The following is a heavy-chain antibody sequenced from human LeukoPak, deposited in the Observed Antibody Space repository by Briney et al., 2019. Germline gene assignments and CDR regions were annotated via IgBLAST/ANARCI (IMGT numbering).Heavy chain of an antibody. CDR3: ARREVGGYSYGSDY. Sequence: ASVKVSCKVSGYTLTELSMHWVRQAPGKGLEWMGGFDPEDGETIYAQKFQGRVTMAEDTSTDTAYMELSSLRSEDTAVYYCARREVGGYSYGSDYWGQGTLVTVSS. J-gene: IGHJ4*02. CDR1: GYTLTELS. CDR2: FDPEDGET. V-gene: IGHV1-24*01. D-gene: IGHD5-18*01.